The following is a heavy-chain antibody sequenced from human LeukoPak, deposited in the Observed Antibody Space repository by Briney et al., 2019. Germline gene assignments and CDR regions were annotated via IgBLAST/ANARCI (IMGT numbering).Heavy chain of an antibody. V-gene: IGHV3-23*01. CDR3: AKAEVGGWLRFDY. D-gene: IGHD5-12*01. Sequence: GGPLRLSCAASGFTFSNYAMSWVRQAPGKGLEWVSTISGSDSTYCPDSVKGRFTISRDNSKNTLYLQMNSLRAEDLAVYYCAKAEVGGWLRFDYWGQGTLVTVSS. CDR1: GFTFSNYA. J-gene: IGHJ4*02. CDR2: ISGSDST.